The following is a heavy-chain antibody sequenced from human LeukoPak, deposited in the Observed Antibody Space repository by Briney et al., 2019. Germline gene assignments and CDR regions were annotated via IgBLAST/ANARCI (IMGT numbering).Heavy chain of an antibody. Sequence: ASVKDSCKASVYTFTSYGISWVRQAPGQGLEWMGWISAYNGNTNYAQKLQGRVTMTTDTSTSTAYMELRSLRSDDTAVYYCARAGCCSTSCLHNWFDPWGQGTLVTVSS. V-gene: IGHV1-18*01. J-gene: IGHJ5*02. CDR3: ARAGCCSTSCLHNWFDP. D-gene: IGHD2-2*01. CDR2: ISAYNGNT. CDR1: VYTFTSYG.